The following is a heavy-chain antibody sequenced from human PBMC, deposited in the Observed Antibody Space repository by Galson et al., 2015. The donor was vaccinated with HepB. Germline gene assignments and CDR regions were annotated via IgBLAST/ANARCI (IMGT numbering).Heavy chain of an antibody. CDR3: ATQIGYCSSTSCYKPASVDAFDI. CDR2: FDPEDGET. CDR1: GYTLTELS. J-gene: IGHJ3*02. D-gene: IGHD2-2*02. V-gene: IGHV1-24*01. Sequence: SVKVSCKVSGYTLTELSMHWVRQAPGKGLEWMGGFDPEDGETIYAQKFQGRVTMTEDTSTDTAYMELSSLRSEDTAVYYCATQIGYCSSTSCYKPASVDAFDIWGQGTMVTVSS.